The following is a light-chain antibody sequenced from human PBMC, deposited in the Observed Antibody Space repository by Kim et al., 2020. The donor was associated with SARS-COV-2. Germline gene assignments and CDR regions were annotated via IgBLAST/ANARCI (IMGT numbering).Light chain of an antibody. CDR1: SSDVGGYNY. CDR2: DVS. V-gene: IGLV2-11*01. J-gene: IGLJ2*01. CDR3: GSYAGSLTFVV. Sequence: QSALTQPRSVSGSPGQSVTISCTGTSSDVGGYNYVSWYQQHPGKAPKLMIYDVSKRPSGVPDRFSGSKSGNTASLTISGLQAEDEADYYCGSYAGSLTFVVFGGGTQLTVL.